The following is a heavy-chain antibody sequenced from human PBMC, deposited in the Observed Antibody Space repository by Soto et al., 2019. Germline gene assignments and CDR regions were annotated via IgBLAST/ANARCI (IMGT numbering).Heavy chain of an antibody. CDR1: GFTFSSYA. J-gene: IGHJ1*01. CDR2: ISGGGGTA. CDR3: AKDQAAAGTISRYFQH. V-gene: IGHV3-23*01. D-gene: IGHD6-13*01. Sequence: GGSLRLSCAASGFTFSSYAMTWVRQAPGKGLEWVSGISGGGGTAYYADSVKGRFTISRDNSKNTLYLQMNSLRAEDTAVYYCAKDQAAAGTISRYFQHWGQGTLVTVSS.